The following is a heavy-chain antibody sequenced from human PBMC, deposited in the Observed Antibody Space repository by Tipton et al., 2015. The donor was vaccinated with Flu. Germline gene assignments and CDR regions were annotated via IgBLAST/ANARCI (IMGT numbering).Heavy chain of an antibody. CDR2: IYSGGST. J-gene: IGHJ3*02. Sequence: SLRLSCAASGFTVSSNYMSWVRQAPGKGLEWVSVIYSGGSTYYADSVKGRFTISRDNSKNTLYLQMNNLRAEDTAVYYCARGDYSLDAFDIWGQGTMVTVSS. CDR1: GFTVSSNY. CDR3: ARGDYSLDAFDI. D-gene: IGHD4-11*01. V-gene: IGHV3-66*02.